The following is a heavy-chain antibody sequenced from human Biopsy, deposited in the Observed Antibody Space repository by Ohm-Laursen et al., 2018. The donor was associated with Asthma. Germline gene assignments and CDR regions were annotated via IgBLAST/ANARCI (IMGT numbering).Heavy chain of an antibody. Sequence: SVKVSCKSLGGTFNTYVIDWVRQAPGQGLEWMGGINSVFGTTTYPKKFQDRVTITADDSTSTVYMELSSLRSEDTAVYYCARKAGSCISRTCYSLDFWGQGTLVTVSS. V-gene: IGHV1-69*13. J-gene: IGHJ4*02. CDR2: INSVFGTT. CDR1: GGTFNTYV. CDR3: ARKAGSCISRTCYSLDF. D-gene: IGHD2-2*01.